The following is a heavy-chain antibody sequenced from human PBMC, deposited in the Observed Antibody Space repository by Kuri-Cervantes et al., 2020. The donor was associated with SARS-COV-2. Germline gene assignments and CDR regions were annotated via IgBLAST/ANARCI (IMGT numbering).Heavy chain of an antibody. V-gene: IGHV3-20*04. Sequence: GGSLRLSCAASGFTFDVYGMSWVRQAPGKGLEWVSGINWNGGSTGYADSVKGRFTISRDNAKNSLYLQMNSLRAEDTALYYCARGGYSSGWFAYYFDYWGQGTLVTVSS. J-gene: IGHJ4*02. D-gene: IGHD6-19*01. CDR1: GFTFDVYG. CDR3: ARGGYSSGWFAYYFDY. CDR2: INWNGGST.